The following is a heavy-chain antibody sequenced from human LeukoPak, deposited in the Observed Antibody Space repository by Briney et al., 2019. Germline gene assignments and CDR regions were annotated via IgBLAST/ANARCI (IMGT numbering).Heavy chain of an antibody. V-gene: IGHV3-49*03. CDR2: IRSKAYGGTT. CDR3: TRARTPHLNTGRYFDWLFLGY. Sequence: GGSLRLSCTASGFTFGDYAMSWFRQAPGKGLEWVGFIRSKAYGGTTEYAASVKGRFTISRDDSKSIAYLQMNSLKTEDTAVYYCTRARTPHLNTGRYFDWLFLGYWGQGTLVTVSS. J-gene: IGHJ4*02. CDR1: GFTFGDYA. D-gene: IGHD3-9*01.